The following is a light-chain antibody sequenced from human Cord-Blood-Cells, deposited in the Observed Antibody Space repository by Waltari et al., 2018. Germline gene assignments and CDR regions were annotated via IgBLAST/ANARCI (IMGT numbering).Light chain of an antibody. V-gene: IGKV3-15*01. Sequence: EIVMTQSPATLSVSPGERATLSCRASQSVSSTLAWYQQKPGQAPRLLIYGASTRATGIPARFSGSGSGTEFTLTISSLQSEDFAVYYCQKYNNWPPETFGQGTKVEIK. J-gene: IGKJ1*01. CDR2: GAS. CDR1: QSVSST. CDR3: QKYNNWPPET.